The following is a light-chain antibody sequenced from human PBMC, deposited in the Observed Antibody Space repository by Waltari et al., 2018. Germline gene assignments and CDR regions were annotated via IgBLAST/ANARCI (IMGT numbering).Light chain of an antibody. CDR3: QQSYTSPLFT. CDR2: AAS. J-gene: IGKJ3*01. V-gene: IGKV1-39*01. CDR1: QDIVTY. Sequence: DIQMTQSPSSLSASVGDRVPITCRASQDIVTYLSWFQHKPGKAPKLLIHAASSLQSGVPSRFGGSGSGTDFTLTISNLQPEDFATYYCQQSYTSPLFTFGPGTKVDIK.